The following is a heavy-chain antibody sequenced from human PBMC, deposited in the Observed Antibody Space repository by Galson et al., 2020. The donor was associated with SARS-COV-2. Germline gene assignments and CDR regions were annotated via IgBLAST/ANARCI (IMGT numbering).Heavy chain of an antibody. Sequence: GGSLRLSCAASGFTFSSYAMHWVRQAPGKGLEWVAVISYDGSNKYYADSVKGRFTISRDNSKNTLYLQMNSLRAEDTAVYYCARQDYYYYGMDVWGQGTTVTVSS. CDR1: GFTFSSYA. V-gene: IGHV3-30*04. CDR3: ARQDYYYYGMDV. J-gene: IGHJ6*02. CDR2: ISYDGSNK.